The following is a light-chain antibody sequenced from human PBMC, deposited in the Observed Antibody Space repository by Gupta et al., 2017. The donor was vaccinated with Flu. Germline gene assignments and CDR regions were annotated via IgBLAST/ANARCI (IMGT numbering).Light chain of an antibody. J-gene: IGLJ2*01. Sequence: SFTISCTGTSSEVGGYNYVCWNQQHPGKPPICNIYDVSRRPAGVPDRFSGSKSGNTASLTISGLQAEDAADYYCSSYAGGNTLVFGGGTKFTVL. CDR1: SSEVGGYNY. CDR3: SSYAGGNTLV. CDR2: DVS. V-gene: IGLV2-11*01.